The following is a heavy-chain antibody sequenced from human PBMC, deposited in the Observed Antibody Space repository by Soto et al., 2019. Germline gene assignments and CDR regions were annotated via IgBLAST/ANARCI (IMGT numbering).Heavy chain of an antibody. CDR2: INPSGGST. V-gene: IGHV1-46*01. J-gene: IGHJ5*02. CDR1: GYTFTSYY. D-gene: IGHD3-3*01. Sequence: QVQLVQSGAEVKKPGASVKVSCKASGYTFTSYYMHWVRQAPGQGLEWMGIINPSGGSTSYAQKFQGRVTMTRDTSTSTVYMELSSLRSEDTAVYYCAREVVDDFWSGGWFDTWGQGTLVTVSS. CDR3: AREVVDDFWSGGWFDT.